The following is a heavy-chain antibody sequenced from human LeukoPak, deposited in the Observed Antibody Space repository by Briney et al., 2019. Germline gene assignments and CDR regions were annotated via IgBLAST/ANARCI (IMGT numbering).Heavy chain of an antibody. D-gene: IGHD5-18*01. V-gene: IGHV3-30*03. Sequence: PGGSLRLSCAASGFTFSSYGMHWVRQAPGKGLEWVAVISYDGSNKYYADSVKGRFTISRGNSKNTLYLQMNSLRAEDTAVYYCARPSSGYSYGYDFDYWGQGTLVTVSS. CDR3: ARPSSGYSYGYDFDY. CDR1: GFTFSSYG. J-gene: IGHJ4*02. CDR2: ISYDGSNK.